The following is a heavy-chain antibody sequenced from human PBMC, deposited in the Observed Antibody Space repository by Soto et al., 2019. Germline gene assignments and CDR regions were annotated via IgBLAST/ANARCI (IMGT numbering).Heavy chain of an antibody. J-gene: IGHJ6*02. CDR1: GFTFSSYG. V-gene: IGHV3-30*18. D-gene: IGHD5-18*01. CDR3: AKGPDTAMDNASGYYYYYGMDV. CDR2: ISYDGSNK. Sequence: GGSLRLSCAASGFTFSSYGMHWVRQAPGKGLEWVAVISYDGSNKYYADSVKGRFTISRDNSKNTLYLQMNSLRAEDTAVYYCAKGPDTAMDNASGYYYYYGMDVWGQGTTVTVSS.